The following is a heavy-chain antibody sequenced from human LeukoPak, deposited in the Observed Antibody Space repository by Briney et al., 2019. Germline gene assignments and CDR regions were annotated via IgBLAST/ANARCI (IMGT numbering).Heavy chain of an antibody. Sequence: GGSLRLSCAASGFTFSDYGFLWLRQAPGKGLEWVAVIWFDGSNKYYAESVRGRFTISRDNSKNTLYLQMNSLRAEDTAVYYCARIVVPAARPYYYYYMDVWGKGTTVTVSS. CDR1: GFTFSDYG. D-gene: IGHD2-2*01. V-gene: IGHV3-33*01. J-gene: IGHJ6*03. CDR2: IWFDGSNK. CDR3: ARIVVPAARPYYYYYMDV.